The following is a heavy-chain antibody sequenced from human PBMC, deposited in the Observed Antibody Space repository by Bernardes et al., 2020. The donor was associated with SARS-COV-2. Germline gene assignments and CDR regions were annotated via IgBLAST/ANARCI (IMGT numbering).Heavy chain of an antibody. CDR1: GGSVTNYY. CDR2: INHGGST. CDR3: ARRRYDILTGYLNWYFDL. D-gene: IGHD3-9*01. Sequence: SETLSLTCGVSGGSVTNYYWTWIRQPPGKGLEWIGEINHGGSTNYSPSLASRATISVDTSNNHFSLNLSSVTAADTAVYYCARRRYDILTGYLNWYFDLWGHGPLVTVSS. J-gene: IGHJ2*01. V-gene: IGHV4-34*01.